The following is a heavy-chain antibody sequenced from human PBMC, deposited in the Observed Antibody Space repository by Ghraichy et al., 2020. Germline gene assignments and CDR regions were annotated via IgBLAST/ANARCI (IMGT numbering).Heavy chain of an antibody. CDR2: IDWDDDK. Sequence: SGPTLVKPTQTLTLTCTFSGFSLSTSGMCVSWIRQPPGKALEWLARIDWDDDKYYSTSLKTRLTISKDTSKNQVVLTMTNMDPVDTATYYCARIHGMVDTGTFDYWGQGTLVTVSS. V-gene: IGHV2-70*11. CDR3: ARIHGMVDTGTFDY. D-gene: IGHD5-18*01. CDR1: GFSLSTSGMC. J-gene: IGHJ4*02.